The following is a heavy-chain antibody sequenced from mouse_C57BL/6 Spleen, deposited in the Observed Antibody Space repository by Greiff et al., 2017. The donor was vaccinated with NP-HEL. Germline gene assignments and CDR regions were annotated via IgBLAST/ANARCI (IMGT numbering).Heavy chain of an antibody. CDR2: IYPSDSET. J-gene: IGHJ3*01. Sequence: QVQLQQPGAELVRPGTSVKLSCKASGYNFTSYWMDWVEQRPGQGLEWIGNIYPSDSETPYNQKFKDKATLTVDKSSSTAYMQLSRLTSEDSAVYYCARDYGYDGGFAYWGQGTLVTVSA. CDR1: GYNFTSYW. V-gene: IGHV1-61*01. D-gene: IGHD2-2*01. CDR3: ARDYGYDGGFAY.